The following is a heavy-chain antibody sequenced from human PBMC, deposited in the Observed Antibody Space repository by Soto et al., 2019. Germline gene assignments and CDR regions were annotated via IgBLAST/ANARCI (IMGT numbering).Heavy chain of an antibody. CDR1: GYKFTTSW. J-gene: IGHJ4*02. Sequence: GESLKISCKGSGYKFTTSWIGWVRQMPGKGLEWIGTIYPGDSDTKYSPSFQGQVTISADKSISTAYLQWSSLQASDTAMYYCARLGVGVSADYWGQGTLVTVSS. V-gene: IGHV5-51*01. D-gene: IGHD1-26*01. CDR2: IYPGDSDT. CDR3: ARLGVGVSADY.